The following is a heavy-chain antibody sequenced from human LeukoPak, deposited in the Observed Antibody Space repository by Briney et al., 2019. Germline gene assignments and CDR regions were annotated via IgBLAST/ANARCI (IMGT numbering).Heavy chain of an antibody. Sequence: GGSLRLSCAASGFTFSSYWMSWVRQAPGKGLEWVANIKQDGSEKYYVDSVKGRFTISRDNAKNSLYLQMNSLRAEDTAVYYCARFNSKIVANKLRGFDYWGQGTLVTVSS. CDR3: ARFNSKIVANKLRGFDY. CDR2: IKQDGSEK. V-gene: IGHV3-7*01. D-gene: IGHD5-12*01. CDR1: GFTFSSYW. J-gene: IGHJ4*02.